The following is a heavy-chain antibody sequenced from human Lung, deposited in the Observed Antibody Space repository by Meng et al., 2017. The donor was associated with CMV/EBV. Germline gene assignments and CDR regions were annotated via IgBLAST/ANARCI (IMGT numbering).Heavy chain of an antibody. Sequence: GESLKISCAASGFTFTSYAMGWVRQAPGKGLEWVSAISGSGGSTYYADSVKGRFTISRDNSKNTLYLQMNSLRAEDTAVYYCAKDGVVIPEGGMDVWGQRTTVTISS. CDR1: GFTFTSYA. CDR3: AKDGVVIPEGGMDV. J-gene: IGHJ6*02. D-gene: IGHD2-2*01. CDR2: ISGSGGST. V-gene: IGHV3-23*01.